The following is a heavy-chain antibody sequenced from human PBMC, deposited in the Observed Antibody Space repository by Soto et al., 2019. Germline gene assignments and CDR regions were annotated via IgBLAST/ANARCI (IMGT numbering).Heavy chain of an antibody. CDR2: TYYRSKWYN. V-gene: IGHV6-1*01. D-gene: IGHD6-13*01. CDR1: GDSVSSNSAA. CDR3: ARVPEAAAGTGYYYYGMDV. J-gene: IGHJ6*02. Sequence: SQTLSLTCAISGDSVSSNSAAWNWIRQSPSRGLEWLGRTYYRSKWYNDYAVSVKSRITINPDTSKNQFSLQLNSVTPEDTAVYYCARVPEAAAGTGYYYYGMDVWGQGTTVTVS.